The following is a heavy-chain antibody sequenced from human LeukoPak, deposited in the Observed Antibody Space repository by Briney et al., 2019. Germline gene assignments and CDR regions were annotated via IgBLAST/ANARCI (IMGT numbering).Heavy chain of an antibody. CDR3: ASPYSGYDYNFDH. Sequence: GGSLRLSCPASGFTFSSYAMHWVRQAPGKGLEYVSAISSNGGSTYYADSVKGRFTISRDNSKNTLFLQMSSLRTEDTAVYYCASPYSGYDYNFDHWGQGTLVTVSS. D-gene: IGHD5-12*01. V-gene: IGHV3-64D*06. J-gene: IGHJ4*02. CDR2: ISSNGGST. CDR1: GFTFSSYA.